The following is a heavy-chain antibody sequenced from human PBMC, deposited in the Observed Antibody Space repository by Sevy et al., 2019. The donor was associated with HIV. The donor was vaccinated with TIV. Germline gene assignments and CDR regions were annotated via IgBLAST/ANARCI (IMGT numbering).Heavy chain of an antibody. J-gene: IGHJ4*02. D-gene: IGHD6-19*01. CDR3: AGWSSAWTLFDY. CDR1: GFTVSRNY. V-gene: IGHV3-66*01. CDR2: IYSDGKT. Sequence: GGSLRLSCAASGFTVSRNYMSWVRQAPGKGLEWVSVIYSDGKTFYADSVQDRFTISRDNSKNTLYLQMNSLRAEGTAVYYCAGWSSAWTLFDYWGQGTLVTVSS.